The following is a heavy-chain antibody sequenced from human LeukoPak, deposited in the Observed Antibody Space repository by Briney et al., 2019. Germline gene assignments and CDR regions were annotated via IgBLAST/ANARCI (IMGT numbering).Heavy chain of an antibody. CDR1: GVSISRSTDY. D-gene: IGHD1-26*01. J-gene: IGHJ3*02. CDR3: AREVGAIGAFDI. CDR2: IFSSGSA. V-gene: IGHV4-39*07. Sequence: SETLSLTCIVSGVSISRSTDYWVWIRQSPVKGLEWIGSIFSSGSAYYNPSLKSRVTISVATSKNQFSLKLSSVTAADTAVYYCAREVGAIGAFDIWGQGTMVTVSS.